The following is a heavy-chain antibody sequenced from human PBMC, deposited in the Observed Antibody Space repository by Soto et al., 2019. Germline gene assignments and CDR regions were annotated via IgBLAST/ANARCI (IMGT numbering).Heavy chain of an antibody. D-gene: IGHD3-3*01. CDR1: GFSFGSYA. Sequence: GGSLRLSCAASGFSFGSYALSWVRQAPGKGLEWVSTISGSDGKTFYADSVKGRFSISRDTSQSTLYLQMNSLRADDTAMYYCARWSYLDYWGQGTRGTVSS. CDR3: ARWSYLDY. J-gene: IGHJ4*02. V-gene: IGHV3-23*01. CDR2: ISGSDGKT.